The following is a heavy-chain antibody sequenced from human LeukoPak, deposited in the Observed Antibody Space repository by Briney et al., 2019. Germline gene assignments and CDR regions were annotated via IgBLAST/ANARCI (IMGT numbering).Heavy chain of an antibody. CDR1: GGSISSYY. CDR2: IYYSGST. CDR3: ARAGDSSSWYSGGWFDP. V-gene: IGHV4-59*01. Sequence: SETLSLTCTVSGGSISSYYWSWIRQPPGKGLEWIGYIYYSGSTNYNPSLKSRVTISVDTSKNQFSLKLSSVTAADTAVYYCARAGDSSSWYSGGWFDPWGQGTLVTVSS. D-gene: IGHD6-13*01. J-gene: IGHJ5*02.